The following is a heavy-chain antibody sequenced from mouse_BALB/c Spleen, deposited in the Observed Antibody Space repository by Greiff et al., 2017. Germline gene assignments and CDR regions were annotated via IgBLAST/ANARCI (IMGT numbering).Heavy chain of an antibody. CDR1: GYTFTDYE. D-gene: IGHD1-1*01. J-gene: IGHJ1*01. CDR3: TRWGYGSSYVYFDV. Sequence: QVQLQQSGAELVRPGASVTLSCKASGYTFTDYEMHWVKQTPVHGLEWIGAIDPETGGTAYNQKFKGKATLTADKSSSTAYMELRSLTSEDSAVYYCTRWGYGSSYVYFDVGGAGTTVTVSS. V-gene: IGHV1-15*01. CDR2: IDPETGGT.